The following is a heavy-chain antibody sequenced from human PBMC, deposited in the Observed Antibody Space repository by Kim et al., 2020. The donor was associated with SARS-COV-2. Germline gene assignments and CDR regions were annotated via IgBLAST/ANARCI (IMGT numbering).Heavy chain of an antibody. CDR2: IYYSGST. J-gene: IGHJ4*02. Sequence: SETLSLTCTVSGGSVSSGSYYWSWIRQPPGKGLEWIGYIYYSGSTNYNPSLKSRVTISVDTSKNQFSLKLSSVTAADTAVYYCASVRGLAGENWGQGTLVTVSS. D-gene: IGHD3-16*01. CDR1: GGSVSSGSYY. V-gene: IGHV4-61*01. CDR3: ASVRGLAGEN.